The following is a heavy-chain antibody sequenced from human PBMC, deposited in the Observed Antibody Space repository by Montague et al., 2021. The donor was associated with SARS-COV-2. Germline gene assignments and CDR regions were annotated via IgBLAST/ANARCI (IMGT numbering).Heavy chain of an antibody. CDR1: GGSFSGFH. D-gene: IGHD3-10*01. V-gene: IGHV4-34*01. CDR2: INHSGST. CDR3: ARGSGVYYYYYYGMDV. J-gene: IGHJ6*02. Sequence: SETLSLTCAVSGGSFSGFHWSWVRQPPGKGLEWIGEINHSGSTNYNPSLKSRVTISVDTSKNQFSLKLSSVTAADTAVYYCARGSGVYYYYYYGMDVWGQGTTVTVSS.